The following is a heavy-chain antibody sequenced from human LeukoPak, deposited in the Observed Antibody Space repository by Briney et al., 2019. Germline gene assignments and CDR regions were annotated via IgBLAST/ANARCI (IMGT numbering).Heavy chain of an antibody. V-gene: IGHV4-39*07. CDR2: ICYSGST. CDR3: ARSSSVTIPGYYFDY. J-gene: IGHJ4*02. CDR1: GVSISTSNYY. Sequence: SETLSLTCTVSGVSISTSNYYWGWIRQPPGKGLKWIGNICYSGSTYYSPSLRSRVTISLDTSRNQFSLKLNSVTAADTAVYYCARSSSVTIPGYYFDYWGQGTLVTVSS. D-gene: IGHD2-21*01.